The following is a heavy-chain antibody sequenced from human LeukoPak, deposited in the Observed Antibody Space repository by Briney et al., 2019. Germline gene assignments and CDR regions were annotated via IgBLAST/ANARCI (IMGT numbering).Heavy chain of an antibody. Sequence: PSETLSLTCTVSGASISSYYWSWIRQPAGKGLEWIGRFQSSGSTNYNPSLKSRVTMSVDTSKNQFSLKLSSVTAEDTAVYYCARVGLGVGSGRKASGFDPWGQGTLVTVSS. J-gene: IGHJ5*02. V-gene: IGHV4-4*07. CDR2: FQSSGST. CDR3: ARVGLGVGSGRKASGFDP. CDR1: GASISSYY. D-gene: IGHD3-10*01.